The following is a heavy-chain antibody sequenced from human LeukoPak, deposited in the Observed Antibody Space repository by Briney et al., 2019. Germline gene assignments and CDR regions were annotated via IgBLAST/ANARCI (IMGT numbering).Heavy chain of an antibody. Sequence: ASVKVSCKASGYTFTGYYMHWVRQAPGQGLEWMGWINPNSGGTNYAQKFQGRVTMTRDTSISTAYMELSRLRSVDTAVYYCARVLPRIAAAGYDYWGQGTLVTVSS. CDR1: GYTFTGYY. J-gene: IGHJ4*02. CDR3: ARVLPRIAAAGYDY. CDR2: INPNSGGT. V-gene: IGHV1-2*02. D-gene: IGHD6-13*01.